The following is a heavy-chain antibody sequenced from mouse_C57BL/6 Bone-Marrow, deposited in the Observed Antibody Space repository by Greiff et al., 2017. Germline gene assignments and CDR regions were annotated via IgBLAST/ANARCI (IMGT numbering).Heavy chain of an antibody. CDR3: ARGRLDAMDY. J-gene: IGHJ4*01. V-gene: IGHV1-50*01. Sequence: VQLQQSGAELVKPGASVKLSCKASGYTFTSYWMQWVKQRPGQGLEWIGEIDPSDSYTNYNQKFKGKATLTVDTSSSTAYMQLSSLTSEDSAVYYCARGRLDAMDYWGQGTSVTVSS. CDR1: GYTFTSYW. CDR2: IDPSDSYT.